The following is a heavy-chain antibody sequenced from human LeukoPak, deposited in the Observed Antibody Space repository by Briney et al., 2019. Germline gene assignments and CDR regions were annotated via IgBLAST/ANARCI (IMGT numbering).Heavy chain of an antibody. Sequence: ESLKIYCMASGYSFTSYCICWVRQALGKRLKWVSYITSNGILKYYADSVKGRFTISRDNANKSLYLQMNSLRAEDTAVYYCARVLGIVGGWGQGTLVSVSS. CDR3: ARVLGIVGG. V-gene: IGHV3-48*04. CDR2: ITSNGILK. CDR1: GYSFTSYC. D-gene: IGHD1-26*01. J-gene: IGHJ4*02.